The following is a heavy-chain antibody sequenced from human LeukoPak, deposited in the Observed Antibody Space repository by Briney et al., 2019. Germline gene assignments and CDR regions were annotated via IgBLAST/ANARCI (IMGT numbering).Heavy chain of an antibody. V-gene: IGHV3-30*04. Sequence: PGGSLRLSCAASGFTFSSYAMHWVRHAPGKGLEWVAVISYDGSNKYYADSVKGRFTISRDNSKNSLYLQMNSLRAEDTAVYYCASTYVVVTAVHDAFHIWGQGTMVTVSS. CDR2: ISYDGSNK. CDR3: ASTYVVVTAVHDAFHI. J-gene: IGHJ3*02. CDR1: GFTFSSYA. D-gene: IGHD2-21*02.